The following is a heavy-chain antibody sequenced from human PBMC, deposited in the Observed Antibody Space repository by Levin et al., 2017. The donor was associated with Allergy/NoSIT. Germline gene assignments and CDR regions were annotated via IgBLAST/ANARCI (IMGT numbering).Heavy chain of an antibody. CDR2: INHSGST. Sequence: KPSETLSLTCAVYGGSFSGYYLSWIRQPPGKGLEWIGEINHSGSTNYNPSLKSRVTISVDTSKNQFSLKLSSVTAADTAVYYCASSDYGGYFDYWGQGTLVTVSS. J-gene: IGHJ4*02. CDR3: ASSDYGGYFDY. V-gene: IGHV4-34*01. CDR1: GGSFSGYY. D-gene: IGHD4-17*01.